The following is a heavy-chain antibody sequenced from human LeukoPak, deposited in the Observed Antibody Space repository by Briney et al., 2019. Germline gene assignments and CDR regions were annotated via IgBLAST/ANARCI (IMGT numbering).Heavy chain of an antibody. V-gene: IGHV3-20*04. Sequence: GGSLRLSCAASGFTFDNYGMSWVRQVPGKGLEWVSGINWDGGSTGYADSVKGRFTISRDNAKNTLYLQMNSLRAEDTAVYYCARESAGYCSGGSCYSGFDYWGQGTLVTVSS. J-gene: IGHJ4*02. CDR2: INWDGGST. CDR3: ARESAGYCSGGSCYSGFDY. D-gene: IGHD2-15*01. CDR1: GFTFDNYG.